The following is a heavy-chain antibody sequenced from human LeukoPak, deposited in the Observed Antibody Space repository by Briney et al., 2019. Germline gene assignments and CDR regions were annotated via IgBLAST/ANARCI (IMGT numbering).Heavy chain of an antibody. CDR2: MNPNSGNT. D-gene: IGHD6-6*01. Sequence: GASVKVSCKASGYTFTSYDINWVRQATGQGLEWMGWMNPNSGNTGYAQKFQGRVTITRNTSISTAYMELSSLRSEDTAVYYCARAWGSSSPPDGADYWGQGTLVTVSS. CDR1: GYTFTSYD. V-gene: IGHV1-8*03. CDR3: ARAWGSSSPPDGADY. J-gene: IGHJ4*02.